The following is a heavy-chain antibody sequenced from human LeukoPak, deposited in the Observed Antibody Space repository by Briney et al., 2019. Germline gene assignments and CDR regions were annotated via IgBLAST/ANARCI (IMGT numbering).Heavy chain of an antibody. CDR2: ISYDGSNK. D-gene: IGHD1-26*01. CDR3: ARDQNGSFDY. Sequence: GGSLRLSCAASGLTFSSYAMHWVRQAPGKGLEWVAVISYDGSNKYYADSVKGRFTISRDNSKNTLYLQMNSLRAEDTAVYYCARDQNGSFDYWGQGTLVAVSS. CDR1: GLTFSSYA. J-gene: IGHJ4*02. V-gene: IGHV3-30-3*01.